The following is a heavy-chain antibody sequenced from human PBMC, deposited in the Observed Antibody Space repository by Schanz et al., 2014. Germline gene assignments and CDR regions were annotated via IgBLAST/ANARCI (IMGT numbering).Heavy chain of an antibody. D-gene: IGHD2-21*02. J-gene: IGHJ6*03. CDR1: GYTFSDYG. CDR2: ISPYTGNT. CDR3: ARPSDSSWYMDV. V-gene: IGHV1-18*01. Sequence: QVQLVQSGDEVKKPGASVKVSCKTSGYTFSDYGITWVRQAPGQGLEWVGWISPYTGNTHYFDKMEGRVTMTTDTSTSTAYMELRSLTSDDTAVYYCARPSDSSWYMDVWGQGTTVIVSS.